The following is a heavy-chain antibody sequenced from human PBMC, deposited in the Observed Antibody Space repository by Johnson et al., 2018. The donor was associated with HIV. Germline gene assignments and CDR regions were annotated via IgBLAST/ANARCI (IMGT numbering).Heavy chain of an antibody. Sequence: VQLVESGGGLVQPGGSLRLSCAASGFTFSSYWMPWVRQAPGKGLVWVSRVTRDGSNTTYTDSVKGRFTISSDNAKNTLYLQMNSLRAEDTAVYYCARGGYCRGGSCYPYDAFDIWGQGTMVTVSS. J-gene: IGHJ3*02. CDR3: ARGGYCRGGSCYPYDAFDI. CDR1: GFTFSSYW. D-gene: IGHD2-15*01. CDR2: VTRDGSNT. V-gene: IGHV3-74*02.